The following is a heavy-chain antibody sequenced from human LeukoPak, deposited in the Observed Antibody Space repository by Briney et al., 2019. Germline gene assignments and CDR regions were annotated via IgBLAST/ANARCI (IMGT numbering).Heavy chain of an antibody. CDR1: GGSISSSSYY. J-gene: IGHJ4*02. CDR2: IYYSGST. Sequence: PSETLSLTCTVSGGSISSSSYYWGWIRQPPGKGLEWIGSIYYSGSTYYNSSLKSRVTISVDTSKNQFSLNLSSVTAADTAVYYCARSSFDYWGQGTLVTVSS. V-gene: IGHV4-39*01. CDR3: ARSSFDY.